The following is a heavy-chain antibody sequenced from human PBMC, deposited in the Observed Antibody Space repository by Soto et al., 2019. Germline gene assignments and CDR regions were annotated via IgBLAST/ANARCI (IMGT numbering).Heavy chain of an antibody. D-gene: IGHD3-10*01. CDR3: ARESTMVRGVIAYYYYGMDV. Sequence: EVQLVESGGGLVKPGGSLRLSCAASGFTFSSYSMNWVRQAPGKGLEWVSSISSSSSYIYYADSVKGRFTISRDNAKNSLYLQMNSLRAEDTAVYYCARESTMVRGVIAYYYYGMDVWGQGTTVTVSS. CDR1: GFTFSSYS. CDR2: ISSSSSYI. J-gene: IGHJ6*02. V-gene: IGHV3-21*01.